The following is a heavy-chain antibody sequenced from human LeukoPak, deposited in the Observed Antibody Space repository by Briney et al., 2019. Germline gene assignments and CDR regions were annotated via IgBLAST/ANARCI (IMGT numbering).Heavy chain of an antibody. J-gene: IGHJ4*02. CDR2: ISTSGST. Sequence: SETLSLTCTVSGGSISSYYWSWIRQPAGKGLESIGHISTSGSTNYNPSLKSRVTMSVDTSKNQFSLKLSSVTAADTAVYYCARHPTSIWFGEFLFDYWGQGTLVTVSS. D-gene: IGHD3-10*01. CDR1: GGSISSYY. CDR3: ARHPTSIWFGEFLFDY. V-gene: IGHV4-4*07.